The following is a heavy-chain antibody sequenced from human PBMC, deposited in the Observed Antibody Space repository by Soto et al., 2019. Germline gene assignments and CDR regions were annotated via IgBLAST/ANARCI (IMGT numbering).Heavy chain of an antibody. D-gene: IGHD5-12*01. Sequence: PSETLSLTCTVSGGSISSYYWSWIRQPPGKGLEWIGYIYYSGSTNYNPSLKSRVTISVDTSKNQFSLKLSSVTAADTAVYYCARHWVATNPLDYWGHGTLVTVSS. CDR2: IYYSGST. J-gene: IGHJ4*01. CDR1: GGSISSYY. CDR3: ARHWVATNPLDY. V-gene: IGHV4-59*08.